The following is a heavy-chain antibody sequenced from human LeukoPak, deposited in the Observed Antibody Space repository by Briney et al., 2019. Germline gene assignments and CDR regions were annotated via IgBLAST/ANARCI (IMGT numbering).Heavy chain of an antibody. D-gene: IGHD2-21*02. CDR3: ARVPRGDPDLGWFDP. CDR2: IYYSGST. Sequence: PSETLSLTCTVSGGSISSGDYYWSWIRQPPGKGLEWIGYIYYSGSTYCNPSLKSRVTISVDTSKNQFSLKLSSVTAADTAVYYCARVPRGDPDLGWFDPRGQGTLVTVSS. CDR1: GGSISSGDYY. J-gene: IGHJ5*02. V-gene: IGHV4-30-4*01.